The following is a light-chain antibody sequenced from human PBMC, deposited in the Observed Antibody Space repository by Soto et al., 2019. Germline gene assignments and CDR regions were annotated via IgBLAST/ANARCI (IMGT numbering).Light chain of an antibody. CDR1: QDISKF. CDR3: QQYNSYPIT. Sequence: DIQMTQSASSVFASIGNRATITGQASQDISKFLHWYQHKPGQAPSILIYDASSLQSGVPSRFRGSGSGTEFTLTISSLQPEDFATYYCQQYNSYPITFGQGTRLEIK. V-gene: IGKV1-16*01. CDR2: DAS. J-gene: IGKJ5*01.